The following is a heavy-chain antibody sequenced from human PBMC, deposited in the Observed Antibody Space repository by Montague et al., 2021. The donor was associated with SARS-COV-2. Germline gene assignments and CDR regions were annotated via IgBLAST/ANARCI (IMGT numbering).Heavy chain of an antibody. Sequence: SETLSLTCTVSGGSISSYYWSWIRQPPGKGLEWMGYIYYSGSTNYNPSXXSRVTISVDTSKNQFPLKLSSVTAADTAVYYCARVFPRWLQFDPYFDYWGQGTLVTVSS. J-gene: IGHJ4*02. D-gene: IGHD5-24*01. CDR1: GGSISSYY. CDR3: ARVFPRWLQFDPYFDY. CDR2: IYYSGST. V-gene: IGHV4-59*01.